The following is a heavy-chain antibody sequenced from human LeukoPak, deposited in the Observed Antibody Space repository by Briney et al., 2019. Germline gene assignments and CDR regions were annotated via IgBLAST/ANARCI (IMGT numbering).Heavy chain of an antibody. J-gene: IGHJ5*02. CDR2: IKQDGSEK. CDR1: GFTFSSYW. Sequence: GGSLRLSCAASGFTFSSYWMSWVRQAPGKGLEWVANIKQDGSEKYYVDSVKGRFTISRDNAKNSLYLQMNSLRAEDTAVYYCVLLWFGESLNWFDPWGQGTLVTVSS. CDR3: VLLWFGESLNWFDP. D-gene: IGHD3-10*01. V-gene: IGHV3-7*01.